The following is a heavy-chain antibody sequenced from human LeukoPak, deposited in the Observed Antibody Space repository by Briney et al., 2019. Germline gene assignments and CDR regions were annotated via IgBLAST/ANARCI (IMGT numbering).Heavy chain of an antibody. CDR1: GFTFSDYY. V-gene: IGHV3-11*01. J-gene: IGHJ4*02. CDR2: ISSSGSTI. Sequence: GGSLRLSCAASGFTFSDYYMSWIRQTPGKGLEWVSYISSSGSTIYYADSVKGRFTISRDNAKNSLYLRMNSLRAEDTAVYYCARVSSYDILTGYYNGLDYWGQGTLVTVSS. CDR3: ARVSSYDILTGYYNGLDY. D-gene: IGHD3-9*01.